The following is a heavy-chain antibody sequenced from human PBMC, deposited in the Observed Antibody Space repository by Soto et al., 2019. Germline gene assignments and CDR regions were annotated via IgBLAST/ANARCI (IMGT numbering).Heavy chain of an antibody. CDR1: GFTFSSYA. CDR2: ISGSGGST. D-gene: IGHD6-19*01. CDR3: AKDPNVLWLVPNFDY. V-gene: IGHV3-23*01. J-gene: IGHJ4*02. Sequence: PGGSLRLSCAASGFTFSSYAMSWVRQAPGKGLEWVSAISGSGGSTYYADSVKGRFTISRDNSKNTLYLQMNRLRAEDTAVYYCAKDPNVLWLVPNFDYWGQGTLVTVSS.